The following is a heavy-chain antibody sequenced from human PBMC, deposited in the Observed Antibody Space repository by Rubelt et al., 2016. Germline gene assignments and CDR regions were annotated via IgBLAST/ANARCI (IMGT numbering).Heavy chain of an antibody. J-gene: IGHJ5*02. V-gene: IGHV1-18*01. CDR3: ARSPRYDFEDNWFDP. D-gene: IGHD3-3*01. CDR2: ISAYNGNT. CDR1: GYTFTSYG. Sequence: QVQLVQSGAEVKKPGASVKVSCKASGYTFTSYGISWVRQAPGQGLEWMGWISAYNGNTNYAQKFQGRVTMTRDTSTSTVYMERSSRRSEDTAVYYCARSPRYDFEDNWFDPWGQGTLVTVSS.